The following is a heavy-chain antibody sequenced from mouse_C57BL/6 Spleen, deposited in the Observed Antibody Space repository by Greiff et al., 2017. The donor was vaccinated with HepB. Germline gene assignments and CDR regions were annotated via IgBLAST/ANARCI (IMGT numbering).Heavy chain of an antibody. D-gene: IGHD4-1*01. CDR2: ISSGSSTI. V-gene: IGHV5-17*01. CDR1: GFTFSDYG. Sequence: EVHLVESGGGLVKPGGSLKLSCAASGFTFSDYGMHWVRQAPEKGLEWVAYISSGSSTIYYADTVKGRFTISRDNAKNTLFLQMTSLRSEDTAMYYCAKLGGGAFDYWGQGTTLTVSS. J-gene: IGHJ2*01. CDR3: AKLGGGAFDY.